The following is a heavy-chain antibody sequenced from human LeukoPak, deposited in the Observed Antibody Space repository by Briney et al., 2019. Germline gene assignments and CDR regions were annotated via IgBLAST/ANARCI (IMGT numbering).Heavy chain of an antibody. J-gene: IGHJ4*02. CDR3: ARDRGDSSGYSFDY. Sequence: GESLQISCKGSGYSFTNFWIVWVRQLPGRGLEWMGIIYPGDSDTRYSPSFQGQVTISADKSISTAYLQWSSLKASDSAMYYCARDRGDSSGYSFDYWGQGTLVTVSS. CDR2: IYPGDSDT. V-gene: IGHV5-51*01. CDR1: GYSFTNFW. D-gene: IGHD3-22*01.